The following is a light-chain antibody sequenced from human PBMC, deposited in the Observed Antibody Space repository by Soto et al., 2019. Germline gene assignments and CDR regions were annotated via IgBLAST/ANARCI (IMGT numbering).Light chain of an antibody. V-gene: IGKV3-15*01. J-gene: IGKJ3*01. CDR1: QSVSSN. CDR3: QQYNDWLLFT. CDR2: GAS. Sequence: EIVMTQSPATLSVSPGERATLSCRASQSVSSNLAWYQQKPVQAPRLLIYGASTRATGIPARFSGSGSGTEFTLTISSLQSEDFAVYYCQQYNDWLLFTFGPGTRVDIK.